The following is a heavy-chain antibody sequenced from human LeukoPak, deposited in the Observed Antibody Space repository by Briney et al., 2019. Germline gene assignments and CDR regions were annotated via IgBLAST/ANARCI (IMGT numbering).Heavy chain of an antibody. CDR3: AHKGRGSGSYTM. CDR1: GFSVSTTGVA. J-gene: IGHJ4*02. CDR2: TYWNNDK. V-gene: IGHV2-5*01. D-gene: IGHD3-10*01. Sequence: SGPTLVKSTQTLTLTCTFSGFSVSTTGVAVAWIRQPPGKALEWLAVTYWNNDKSYSPSLKNRLTITQDTSKNQVILIMANMDPVDTGTYYCAHKGRGSGSYTMWGQGTLVTVSS.